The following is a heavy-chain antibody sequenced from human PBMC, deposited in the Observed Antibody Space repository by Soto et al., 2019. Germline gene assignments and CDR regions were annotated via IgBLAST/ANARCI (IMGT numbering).Heavy chain of an antibody. CDR1: GFTLSSYA. Sequence: EVQLLESGGGLVQPGGSLRLSCAASGFTLSSYAMSWVRQAPGKGLEWVSAISGSGNRTFHADSVKGRFTISRDNAKNALYLQMNSLRVEDTAVYHCAKEVTSGSYSHYYYGLDVWGQGTMVTVSS. V-gene: IGHV3-23*01. CDR3: AKEVTSGSYSHYYYGLDV. CDR2: ISGSGNRT. J-gene: IGHJ6*02. D-gene: IGHD1-26*01.